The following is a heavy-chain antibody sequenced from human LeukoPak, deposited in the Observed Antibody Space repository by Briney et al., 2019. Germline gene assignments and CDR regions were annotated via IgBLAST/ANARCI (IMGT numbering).Heavy chain of an antibody. CDR2: IRYDGSNK. J-gene: IGHJ1*01. D-gene: IGHD2-15*01. CDR3: AKAHSIPLGYCSGGSCPEIRWLQH. CDR1: GFTFSSYG. Sequence: GGSLRLSCAASGFTFSSYGMHWVRQAPGKGLEWVAFIRYDGSNKYYADSVKGRFTISRDNSKNTLYLQMNSLRADDTAVYYCAKAHSIPLGYCSGGSCPEIRWLQHWGQGTLVTVSS. V-gene: IGHV3-30*02.